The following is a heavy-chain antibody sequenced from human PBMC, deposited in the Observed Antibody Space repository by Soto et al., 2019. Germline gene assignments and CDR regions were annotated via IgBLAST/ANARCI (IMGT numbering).Heavy chain of an antibody. CDR3: AKNYYFDY. CDR2: INVDSTT. Sequence: EEQLLESGGGLVQPGGSLRLSCVASGFTFSNYAMSWVRQAPGKGLEWVSSINVDSTTYYVDSVKGRFTISRDNSKNTLYLQMNSLRAEDTAVYYCAKNYYFDYWGQGTLVTVSS. J-gene: IGHJ4*02. CDR1: GFTFSNYA. V-gene: IGHV3-23*01.